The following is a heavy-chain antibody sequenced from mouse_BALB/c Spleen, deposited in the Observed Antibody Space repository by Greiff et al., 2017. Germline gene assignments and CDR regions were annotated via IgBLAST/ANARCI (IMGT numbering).Heavy chain of an antibody. Sequence: DVQLVESGGGLVKLGGSLKLSCAASGFTFSSYYMSWVRQTPEKRLELVAAINSNGGSTYYPDTVKGRFTISRDNAKNTLYLQMSSLKSEDTALYYCARHEKGYDSWFAYWGQGTPVTVSA. CDR2: INSNGGST. CDR3: ARHEKGYDSWFAY. CDR1: GFTFSSYY. V-gene: IGHV5-6-2*01. D-gene: IGHD2-4*01. J-gene: IGHJ3*01.